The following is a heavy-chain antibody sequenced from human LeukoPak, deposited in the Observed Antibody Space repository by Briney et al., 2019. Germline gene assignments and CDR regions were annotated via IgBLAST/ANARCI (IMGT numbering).Heavy chain of an antibody. CDR1: GFTFSSYG. V-gene: IGHV3-74*01. Sequence: GGSLRLSCAASGFTFSSYGMHWVRQAPGKGLVWVSRINGDGSSTAYADSVKGRFTISGDNAKNTLYLQMNSLTAEDTAVYYCARGPPWYFDLWGRGTLVTVSS. CDR3: ARGPPWYFDL. J-gene: IGHJ2*01. D-gene: IGHD6-25*01. CDR2: INGDGSST.